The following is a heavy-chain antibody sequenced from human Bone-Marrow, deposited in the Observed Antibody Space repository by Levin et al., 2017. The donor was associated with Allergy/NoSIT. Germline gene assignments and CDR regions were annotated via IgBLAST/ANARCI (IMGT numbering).Heavy chain of an antibody. CDR2: IGWNSRSI. CDR3: AKDTAKKNDDYVWGSSDY. D-gene: IGHD3-16*01. Sequence: SCAASGFTFDDYAMHWVRQAPGKGLEWVSGIGWNSRSIGYADSVKGRFTISRDNAKNSLYLQMNSPRAEDTALYYCAKDTAKKNDDYVWGSSDYWGLGTLVTVSS. V-gene: IGHV3-9*01. J-gene: IGHJ4*02. CDR1: GFTFDDYA.